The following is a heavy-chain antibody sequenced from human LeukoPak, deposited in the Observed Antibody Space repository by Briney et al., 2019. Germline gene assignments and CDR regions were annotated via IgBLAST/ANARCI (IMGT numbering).Heavy chain of an antibody. CDR3: ARVNSVLFDY. Sequence: GGSLRLSCAASGFTFSTYWMHWVRQAPGKGLVWVSRISSDGSSTTYADSVKGRFTISRDNAKNTLYLQMNSLRAEDTAAYYCARVNSVLFDYWGQGTLVTVSS. CDR1: GFTFSTYW. V-gene: IGHV3-74*01. J-gene: IGHJ4*02. CDR2: ISSDGSST.